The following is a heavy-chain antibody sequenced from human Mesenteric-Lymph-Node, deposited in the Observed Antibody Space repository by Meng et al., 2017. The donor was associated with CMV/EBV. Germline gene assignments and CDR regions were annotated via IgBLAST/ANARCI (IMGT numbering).Heavy chain of an antibody. J-gene: IGHJ6*02. D-gene: IGHD3-3*01. Sequence: GESLKISCAASGFTFSSYSMNWVRQAPGKGLEWVSSISSSSSYIYYADSVKGRFTISRDNAKNSLYLQMNSLRAEDTALYHCARERGPVYRSPYDFWSGDLGGYGMDVWGQGTTVTVSS. CDR3: ARERGPVYRSPYDFWSGDLGGYGMDV. V-gene: IGHV3-21*04. CDR2: ISSSSSYI. CDR1: GFTFSSYS.